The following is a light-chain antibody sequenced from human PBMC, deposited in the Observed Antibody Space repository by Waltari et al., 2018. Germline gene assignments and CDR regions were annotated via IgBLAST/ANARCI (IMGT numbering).Light chain of an antibody. Sequence: EIVLTQHPDTLSVSPGARVTLSCRASQTVWSSYLAWYQQRPGQAPRLLIHGASNRAAGIPDRVAGSGSGTDFTLTISRLEPEDCAVYYCQQYVTSLTFGGGTKVEIK. V-gene: IGKV3-20*01. CDR2: GAS. CDR1: QTVWSSY. J-gene: IGKJ4*01. CDR3: QQYVTSLT.